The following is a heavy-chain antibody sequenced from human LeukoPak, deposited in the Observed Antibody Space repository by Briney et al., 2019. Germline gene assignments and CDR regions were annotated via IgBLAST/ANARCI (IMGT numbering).Heavy chain of an antibody. V-gene: IGHV1-2*02. CDR3: ARTDTAMVNGYYGMDV. CDR1: GYTFTGYY. CDR2: INPNSGGT. Sequence: ASVKVSCKASGYTFTGYYMHWVRQAPGQGLEWMGWINPNSGGTNYAQKFQGRVTMTRDTSISTAYMELSRLRSDDTAVYYCARTDTAMVNGYYGMDVWGQGTTVTVSS. D-gene: IGHD5-18*01. J-gene: IGHJ6*02.